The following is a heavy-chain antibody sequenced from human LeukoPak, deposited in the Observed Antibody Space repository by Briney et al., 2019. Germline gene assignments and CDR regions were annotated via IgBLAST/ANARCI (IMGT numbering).Heavy chain of an antibody. CDR3: ARGRDYYFMDV. D-gene: IGHD3-16*01. CDR2: IYSSGST. Sequence: PSETLSLTCTVSGGSVTGYYWSWIRQPAGKGLEWIGRIYSSGSTNYNPSLKSRVTMSVDTSKNQFSLKLNSVTAADTAVYYCARGRDYYFMDVWGKGTTVTVSS. J-gene: IGHJ6*03. CDR1: GGSVTGYY. V-gene: IGHV4-4*07.